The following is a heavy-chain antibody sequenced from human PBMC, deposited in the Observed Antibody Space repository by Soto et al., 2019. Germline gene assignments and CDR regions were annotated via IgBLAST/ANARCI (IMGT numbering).Heavy chain of an antibody. J-gene: IGHJ3*02. V-gene: IGHV4-31*03. CDR2: IYYSGST. Sequence: TLSLTCTVSGGSISSGGYYWSWIRQHPGKGLEWIGYIYYSGSTYYNPSLKSRVTISVDTSKNQFSLKLSSVTAADTAVYYCARDYRGGAFDIWGQGTMVTVSS. CDR1: GGSISSGGYY. D-gene: IGHD3-10*01. CDR3: ARDYRGGAFDI.